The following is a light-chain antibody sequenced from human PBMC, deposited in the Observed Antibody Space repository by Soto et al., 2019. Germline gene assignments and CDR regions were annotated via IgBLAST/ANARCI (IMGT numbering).Light chain of an antibody. V-gene: IGLV1-40*01. CDR3: LSYDSSLGGV. J-gene: IGLJ1*01. CDR2: ANN. CDR1: NSDIGAGYD. Sequence: QSVLTQPPSVSGAPGQRVTISCTGSNSDIGAGYDVHWYQQLPGTAPKLVIYANNNRPSGVPDRFSASKSGTSASLAITGLQADDEADYYCLSYDSSLGGVFGTGTKLTVL.